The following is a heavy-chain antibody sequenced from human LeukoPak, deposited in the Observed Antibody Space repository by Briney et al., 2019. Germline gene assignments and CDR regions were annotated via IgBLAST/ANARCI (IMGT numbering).Heavy chain of an antibody. CDR1: GGSFSGYY. J-gene: IGHJ4*02. D-gene: IGHD3-22*01. CDR3: ARFSRMDYYDSSGYYSNQYYFDY. Sequence: SETLSLTCAVYGGSFSGYYWSWIRRPPGKGLEWIGEINHSGSTNYNPSLKSRVTISVDTSKNQFSLKLSSVTAADTAVYYCARFSRMDYYDSSGYYSNQYYFDYWGQGTLVTVSS. CDR2: INHSGST. V-gene: IGHV4-34*01.